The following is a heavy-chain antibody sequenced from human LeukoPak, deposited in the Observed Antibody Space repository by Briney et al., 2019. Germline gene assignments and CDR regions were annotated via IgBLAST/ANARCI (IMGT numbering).Heavy chain of an antibody. Sequence: GGSLRLSCAASGFTFSSYSMNWVRPAQGKGLEWVSSISSSSSYIYYADSVKGRFTISRDNAKNSLDLQMNSLRAEDTAVYYCAALPRNYYYGMDVWGQGTAVTVSS. CDR2: ISSSSSYI. D-gene: IGHD2-2*01. CDR3: AALPRNYYYGMDV. V-gene: IGHV3-21*01. J-gene: IGHJ6*02. CDR1: GFTFSSYS.